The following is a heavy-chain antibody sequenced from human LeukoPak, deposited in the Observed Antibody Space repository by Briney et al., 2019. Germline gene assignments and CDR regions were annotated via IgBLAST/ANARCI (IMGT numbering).Heavy chain of an antibody. CDR2: ISGSGGST. CDR1: AHTLRSYT. Sequence: GGSLRLSCAASAHTLRSYTMSWVRRAPGKGLEWVSAISGSGGSTYYADAVKGRFTNSRDNSKNTLYLQMKSLRAEDTALYYCARILSGFYDSWGQGTLLTVSS. D-gene: IGHD3-9*01. CDR3: ARILSGFYDS. J-gene: IGHJ5*01. V-gene: IGHV3-23*01.